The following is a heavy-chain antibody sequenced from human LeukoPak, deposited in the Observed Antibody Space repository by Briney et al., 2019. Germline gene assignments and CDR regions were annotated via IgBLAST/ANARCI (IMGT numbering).Heavy chain of an antibody. J-gene: IGHJ4*02. CDR2: FHHSGST. V-gene: IGHV4-38-2*01. CDR1: GYSISSGYY. CDR3: ARHPGYDTLTGYYPWYFDY. D-gene: IGHD3-9*01. Sequence: SETLSLTCAVSGYSISSGYYWGWIRQPPGKGLKWIGSFHHSGSTYYNPSLKRRVTISVDTSKNQFSLKLSSVTAADTAVYYCARHPGYDTLTGYYPWYFDYWGQGTLVTVSS.